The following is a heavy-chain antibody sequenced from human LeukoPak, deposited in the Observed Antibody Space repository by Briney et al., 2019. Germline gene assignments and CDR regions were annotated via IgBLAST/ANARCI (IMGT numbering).Heavy chain of an antibody. Sequence: TGGSLRLSCAGSGFTFSSYTMNWVRQAPGKGLEWVSSISSSSSYTYYADSVKGRFTISRDNAKNSFYLQMNSLRAEDTAVYYCSFQRGMDVWGQGTTVTVSS. J-gene: IGHJ6*02. V-gene: IGHV3-21*06. CDR2: ISSSSSYT. CDR1: GFTFSSYT. D-gene: IGHD2/OR15-2a*01. CDR3: SFQRGMDV.